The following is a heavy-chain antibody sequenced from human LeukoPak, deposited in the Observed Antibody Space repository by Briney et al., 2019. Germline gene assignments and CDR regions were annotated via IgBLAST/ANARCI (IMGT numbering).Heavy chain of an antibody. Sequence: SQPLSLTCAVSGGSMSSGSYCWSWIRQPAGKGLEWIGRIYTSGRTNYNPSLKSRVTISVDTTNKQFSLKLSSVTAADTAVYYCATVGVDIVATLYYYYYMDGWGKGTTVTTSS. CDR3: ATVGVDIVATLYYYYYMDG. CDR2: IYTSGRT. D-gene: IGHD5-12*01. J-gene: IGHJ6*03. V-gene: IGHV4-61*02. CDR1: GGSMSSGSYC.